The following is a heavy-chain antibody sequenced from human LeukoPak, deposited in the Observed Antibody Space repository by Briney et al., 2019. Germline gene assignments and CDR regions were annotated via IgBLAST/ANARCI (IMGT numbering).Heavy chain of an antibody. Sequence: PSETLSLTCTVSGGSISSYYWSWIRQPAGKGLEWIGRIYTSGSTNYNPSLKSRVTMSVDTSKNQFSLKLSSVTAADTAVYYCAREEEGYDSSGQYYYYMDVWGKGTTVTISS. CDR1: GGSISSYY. D-gene: IGHD3-22*01. CDR2: IYTSGST. CDR3: AREEEGYDSSGQYYYYMDV. V-gene: IGHV4-4*07. J-gene: IGHJ6*03.